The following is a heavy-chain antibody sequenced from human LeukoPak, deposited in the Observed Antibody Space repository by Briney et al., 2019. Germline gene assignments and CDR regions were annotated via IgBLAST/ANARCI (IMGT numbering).Heavy chain of an antibody. CDR3: ARAPGGSLDFDY. Sequence: GGSLRLSCAASGFTVSSNYMSWVRQAPGKGLEWVSVIYSGGSTYYADSVKGRFTISRDNSKNTLYLQMNSLRAEDTAVYYCARAPGGSLDFDYWGQGTLVTVSS. V-gene: IGHV3-53*01. CDR1: GFTVSSNY. CDR2: IYSGGST. J-gene: IGHJ4*02. D-gene: IGHD3-16*01.